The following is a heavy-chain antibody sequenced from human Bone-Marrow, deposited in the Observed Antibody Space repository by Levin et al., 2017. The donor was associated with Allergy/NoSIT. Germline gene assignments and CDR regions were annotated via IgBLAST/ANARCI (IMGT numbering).Heavy chain of an antibody. J-gene: IGHJ4*02. D-gene: IGHD4-17*01. CDR2: ISGSGDTT. Sequence: PGGSLRLSCAVSGFTLNTYAMSWVRQAPGKGLEWVSVISGSGDTTDYAESVRGRFTISSDSSRNTLYLHMNSLRAEDTALYFCAKDAVTSRVPGYYFDYWGRGTQVTVSS. CDR3: AKDAVTSRVPGYYFDY. CDR1: GFTLNTYA. V-gene: IGHV3-23*01.